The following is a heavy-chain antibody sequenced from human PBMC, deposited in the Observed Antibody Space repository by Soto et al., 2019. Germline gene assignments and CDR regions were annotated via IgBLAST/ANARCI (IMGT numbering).Heavy chain of an antibody. J-gene: IGHJ4*02. CDR2: IYYSGST. CDR1: GGSISSSSYY. CDR3: ARIRIKTLPPVTPSSATCISIPRFYYFDY. D-gene: IGHD2-21*02. V-gene: IGHV4-39*01. Sequence: SETLSLTCTVSGGSISSSSYYWGWIRQPPGKGLEWIGSIYYSGSTYYNPSLQRRVTISVDTSKNQFSLKLSSVTAAATAVYYWARIRIKTLPPVTPSSATCISIPRFYYFDYWGQGTLVNVSS.